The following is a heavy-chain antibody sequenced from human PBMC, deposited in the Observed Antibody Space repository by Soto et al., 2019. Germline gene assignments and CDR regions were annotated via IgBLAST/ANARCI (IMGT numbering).Heavy chain of an antibody. J-gene: IGHJ6*02. D-gene: IGHD3-16*02. CDR3: TTETDPMITFGGVIVSSYGMDV. Sequence: GGSLRLSCAASGFTFSNAWMNWVRQAPGKGLEWVGRIKSKTDGGTTDYAAPVKGRFTISRDDSKNKLYLQMNSLKTEDTAVYYCTTETDPMITFGGVIVSSYGMDVWGQGTTVTVSS. CDR2: IKSKTDGGTT. CDR1: GFTFSNAW. V-gene: IGHV3-15*07.